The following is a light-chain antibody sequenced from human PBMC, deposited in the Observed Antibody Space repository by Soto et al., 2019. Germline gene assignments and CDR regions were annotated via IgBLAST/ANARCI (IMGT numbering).Light chain of an antibody. Sequence: EKVMTQSPATLSVSPGGRATLSCRASQSVRSNLAWYQQKPGQPPRLLIYDASTRATGIPSRFSGSGSGTEFTLTISSLQAEDFAVYDGQQYDNWPRTFGQGTRVDFK. CDR1: QSVRSN. J-gene: IGKJ1*01. CDR3: QQYDNWPRT. V-gene: IGKV3-15*01. CDR2: DAS.